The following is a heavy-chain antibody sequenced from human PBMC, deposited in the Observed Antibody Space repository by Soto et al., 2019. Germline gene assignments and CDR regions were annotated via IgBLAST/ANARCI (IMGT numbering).Heavy chain of an antibody. CDR3: ATRMTTAPY. CDR2: IYSGGDT. J-gene: IGHJ4*02. V-gene: IGHV3-66*01. Sequence: EAHLVGSGGGLVQPGGSLRLCCAASGFAVSANYLSWVRQAPGKGLEWVSLIYSGGDTDYADSVRGRFTISRDNSKITLYLQMNSLKAEDTAVYYCATRMTTAPYWGQGALVNVSS. CDR1: GFAVSANY. D-gene: IGHD1-1*01.